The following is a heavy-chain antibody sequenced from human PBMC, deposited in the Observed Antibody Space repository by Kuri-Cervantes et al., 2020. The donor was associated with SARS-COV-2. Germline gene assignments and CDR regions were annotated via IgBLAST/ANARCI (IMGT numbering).Heavy chain of an antibody. CDR3: ARSYDFWSGYLLYYFDY. CDR2: ISWNSGSI. V-gene: IGHV3-9*03. J-gene: IGHJ4*02. CDR1: GFTFDDYA. Sequence: LSLTCAASGFTFDDYAMHWVRQAPGKGLEWVSGISWNSGSIGYADSVKGRFTISRDNAKNSLYLQMNSLRAEDMAVYYCARSYDFWSGYLLYYFDYWGQGTLVTVSS. D-gene: IGHD3-3*01.